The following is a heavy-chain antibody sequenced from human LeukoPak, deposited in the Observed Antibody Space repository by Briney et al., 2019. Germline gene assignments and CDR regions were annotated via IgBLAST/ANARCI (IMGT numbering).Heavy chain of an antibody. CDR2: INHSGST. V-gene: IGHV4-34*01. D-gene: IGHD3-9*01. CDR3: ASSGYDILTGYYGDRPFDY. J-gene: IGHJ4*02. CDR1: GGSFSGYY. Sequence: PSETLSLTCAVYGGSFSGYYWSWIRQPPGKGLEWIGEINHSGSTNYNPSLKSRVTISVDTSKNQFSLKLSSVTAADTAVYYCASSGYDILTGYYGDRPFDYWGQGTLVTVSS.